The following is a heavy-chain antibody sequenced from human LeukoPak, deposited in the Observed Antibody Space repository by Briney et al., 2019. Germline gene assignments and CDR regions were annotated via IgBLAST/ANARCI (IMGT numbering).Heavy chain of an antibody. V-gene: IGHV3-30*02. J-gene: IGHJ1*01. D-gene: IGHD6-13*01. CDR2: IRYDGSNK. Sequence: GGSLRLSCAASGFTFSSYGMHWVRQAPGKGLEWVAFIRYDGSNKYYADSVKGRFTISRDNSKNTLYLQMNSLRAEDTAVYYCAKDVLAAAGFELQHWGQGTLVTVSS. CDR3: AKDVLAAAGFELQH. CDR1: GFTFSSYG.